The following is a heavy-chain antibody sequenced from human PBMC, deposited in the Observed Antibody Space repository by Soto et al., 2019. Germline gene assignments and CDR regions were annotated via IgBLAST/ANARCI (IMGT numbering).Heavy chain of an antibody. J-gene: IGHJ3*01. CDR2: ISYSGLT. V-gene: IGHV4-31*03. D-gene: IGHD3-22*01. CDR1: GGSIRNDNFY. Sequence: QVRLQESGQGLVRPSQTLSLICTVSGGSIRNDNFYWSFLRQRPGTGLEWLGYISYSGLTFYNPSLESRLFISVDPSNNQFSLNLKSVTAADTAMYYCARDLDGVVTCLGAFAVWSPGTLVTVSS. CDR3: ARDLDGVVTCLGAFAV.